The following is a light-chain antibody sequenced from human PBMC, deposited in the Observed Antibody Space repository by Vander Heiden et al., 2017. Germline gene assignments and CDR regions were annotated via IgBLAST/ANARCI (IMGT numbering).Light chain of an antibody. Sequence: DVVMTQSPASLVVPLGGKATINCKSSQTVLYDSDNKNYLAWYRQKPGQPPKLLISWASTRESGVPDRFSGSGSGTDFTLTISSLQAEDVAIYYCQQYYATPLTFGGGTKVEIK. V-gene: IGKV4-1*01. CDR2: WAS. CDR3: QQYYATPLT. J-gene: IGKJ4*01. CDR1: QTVLYDSDNKNY.